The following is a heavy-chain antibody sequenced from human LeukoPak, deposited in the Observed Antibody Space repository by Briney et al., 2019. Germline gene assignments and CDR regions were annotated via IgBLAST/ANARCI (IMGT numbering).Heavy chain of an antibody. CDR3: ATAPYRGVDY. J-gene: IGHJ4*02. Sequence: SETLSLTCAVYGGSFSGYYWSWIRQPPGKGLEWIGEINHSGSTNYNPSLKSRVTISVDTSKNQFSLKLSSVTAADTAVYYCATAPYRGVDYWGQGTLVTVSS. CDR2: INHSGST. V-gene: IGHV4-34*01. CDR1: GGSFSGYY. D-gene: IGHD1-14*01.